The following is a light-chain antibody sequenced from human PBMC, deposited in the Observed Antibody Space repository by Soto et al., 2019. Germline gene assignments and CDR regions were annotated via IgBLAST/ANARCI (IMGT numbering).Light chain of an antibody. CDR1: QSISSY. CDR3: QQSYSTPPIT. Sequence: DIQMTQSPSSLSASVGDRVTITFRASQSISSYLNWYQQKPGKAPKLLIYAASSLQSGVPSRFSGSGSGTDFTLTISSLQPEDFATYYCQQSYSTPPITFGPGTRLEIK. CDR2: AAS. V-gene: IGKV1-39*01. J-gene: IGKJ5*01.